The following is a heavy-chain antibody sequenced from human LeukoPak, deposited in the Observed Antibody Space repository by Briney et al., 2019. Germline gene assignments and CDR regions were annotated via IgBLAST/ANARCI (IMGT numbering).Heavy chain of an antibody. CDR1: GFTFTTYS. V-gene: IGHV3-7*01. CDR2: IGQDGSEK. Sequence: GGSLRLSCEASGFTFTTYSMTWVRQAPGKGLEWVANIGQDGSEKYYVDSVKGRFTISRDNAKNSLYLQMNSLRAEDTAVYYCATLVELRFGDVWGKGTTVTISS. D-gene: IGHD2-8*02. J-gene: IGHJ6*04. CDR3: ATLVELRFGDV.